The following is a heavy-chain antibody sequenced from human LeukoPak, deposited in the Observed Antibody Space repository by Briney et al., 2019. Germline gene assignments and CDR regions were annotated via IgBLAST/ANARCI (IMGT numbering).Heavy chain of an antibody. CDR2: ISWNSGSI. CDR1: GSTFDDYA. D-gene: IGHD3-22*01. CDR3: AKDVWRGLYDSSGYFFDY. V-gene: IGHV3-9*01. J-gene: IGHJ4*02. Sequence: PGGSLRLSCAASGSTFDDYAMHWVRQAPGKGLEWVSGISWNSGSIGYADSVKGRFTISRDNAKNSLYLQMNSLRAEDTALYYCAKDVWRGLYDSSGYFFDYWGQGTLVTVSS.